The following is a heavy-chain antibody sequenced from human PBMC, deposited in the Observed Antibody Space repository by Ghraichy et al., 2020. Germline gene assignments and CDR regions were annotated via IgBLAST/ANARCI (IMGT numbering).Heavy chain of an antibody. J-gene: IGHJ4*02. CDR1: GFNFNNVW. D-gene: IGHD4-11*01. CDR3: IATVTGTPEYPYFDY. CDR2: IKSKASDETR. V-gene: IGHV3-15*01. Sequence: GGSLRLSCAASGFNFNNVWMNWVRQAPGKGLEWVGRIKSKASDETREYGTPVKGRFTISRDDSRSTLYLQMNSLKSEDTALYYCIATVTGTPEYPYFDYGRQRYPVTVTS.